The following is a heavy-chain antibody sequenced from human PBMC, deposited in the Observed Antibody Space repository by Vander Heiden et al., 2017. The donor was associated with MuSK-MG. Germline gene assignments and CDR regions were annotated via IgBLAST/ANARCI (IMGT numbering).Heavy chain of an antibody. CDR3: ARDRGSLNWFDT. D-gene: IGHD5-12*01. V-gene: IGHV3-74*01. CDR2: INDEGSST. Sequence: EVQLVEYGGGSVLPGESLSLSCVASGFNLRNYGMHWVRQAPGKGLVWVARINDEGSSTRYADSVKGRFTLARDNAKNTMYLQMSSLRVEDTGVYYCARDRGSLNWFDTWGQGILGTVCS. J-gene: IGHJ5*02. CDR1: GFNLRNYG.